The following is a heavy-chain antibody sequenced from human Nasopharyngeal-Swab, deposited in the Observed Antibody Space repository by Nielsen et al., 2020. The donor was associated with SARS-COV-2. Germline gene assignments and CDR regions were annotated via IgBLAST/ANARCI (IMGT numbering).Heavy chain of an antibody. D-gene: IGHD2-2*01. V-gene: IGHV5-51*01. CDR2: IYPGDSDT. CDR3: ARRYCSSTSCYFTFDP. J-gene: IGHJ5*02. Sequence: GESLKISCKGSGYSFTSYWIGWVRQMPGKGLEWMGIIYPGDSDTRYSPSFQGQVTISADKSISTAYLQWSSLKASDTAMYYCARRYCSSTSCYFTFDPWGRGTLVTVSS. CDR1: GYSFTSYW.